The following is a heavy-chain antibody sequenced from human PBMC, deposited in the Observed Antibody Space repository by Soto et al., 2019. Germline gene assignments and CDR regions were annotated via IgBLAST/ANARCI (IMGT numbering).Heavy chain of an antibody. CDR3: ARGFRKSPNYYYYMDV. Sequence: GGSLRLSCAASGFTFSSYAMSWVRQAPGKGLEWVSAISGSGGSTYYADSVKGRFTISRDNSKNTLYLQMNSLRAEDTAVYYCARGFRKSPNYYYYMDVWGKGTTVTVSS. D-gene: IGHD3-10*01. V-gene: IGHV3-23*01. J-gene: IGHJ6*03. CDR1: GFTFSSYA. CDR2: ISGSGGST.